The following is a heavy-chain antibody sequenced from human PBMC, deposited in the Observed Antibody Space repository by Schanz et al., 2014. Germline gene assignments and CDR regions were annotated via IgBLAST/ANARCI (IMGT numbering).Heavy chain of an antibody. CDR2: ISANSGGT. CDR3: ARAAYGGYTSTPLRY. Sequence: QVQLVQSGAEVKKPGASVKVSCKASGYTFTDYYIHWVRQAPGQGLEWMGWISANSGGTNYAQKLQGRVTMTRDTSISTAYMELSSLRSDDTAVYYCARAAYGGYTSTPLRYWGQGTLVTVSS. J-gene: IGHJ4*02. D-gene: IGHD5-12*01. V-gene: IGHV1-2*02. CDR1: GYTFTDYY.